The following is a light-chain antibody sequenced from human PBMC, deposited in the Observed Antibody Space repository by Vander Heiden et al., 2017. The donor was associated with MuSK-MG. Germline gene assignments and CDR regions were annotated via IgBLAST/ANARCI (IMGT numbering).Light chain of an antibody. Sequence: DIQLTQSPSFLSASVGDRVTITCRASQGISGYLAWYQQKPGKAPKLLIYAASSLHSGVPSRFSGSGSGTEFTLTISSLQPEDFATDYCQQFNSYPRTFGQGTKLEIK. CDR2: AAS. V-gene: IGKV1-9*01. CDR3: QQFNSYPRT. J-gene: IGKJ2*01. CDR1: QGISGY.